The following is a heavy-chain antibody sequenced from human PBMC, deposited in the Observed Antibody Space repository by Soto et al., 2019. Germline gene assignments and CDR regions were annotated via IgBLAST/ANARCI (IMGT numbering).Heavy chain of an antibody. CDR3: ARDTTRPHYSDSSGYYYY. CDR1: GFTFSSYE. D-gene: IGHD3-22*01. J-gene: IGHJ4*02. V-gene: IGHV3-48*03. CDR2: ISSSGSTI. Sequence: PVGSLRLSCAASGFTFSSYEMNWVRQAPGKGLEWVSYISSSGSTIYYADSVKGRFTISRDNAKNSLYLQMNSLRAEDTAVYYCARDTTRPHYSDSSGYYYYWGQGTLVTVSS.